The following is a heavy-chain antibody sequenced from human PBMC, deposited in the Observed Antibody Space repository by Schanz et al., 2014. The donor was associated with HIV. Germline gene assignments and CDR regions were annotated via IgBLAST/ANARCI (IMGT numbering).Heavy chain of an antibody. CDR2: ITPDGSVT. Sequence: EVQLVESGGGLIKPGESLRLSCVTSGFTFGTKWMYWVRQGPGKGLAWVSYITPDGSVTYADSVKGRFTTSRDSSKNTLYLQMNSLRVEDTATYYCRVFMYSFDVWGRGTLVTVSS. CDR1: GFTFGTKW. J-gene: IGHJ3*01. D-gene: IGHD2-8*01. CDR3: RVFMYSFDV. V-gene: IGHV3-74*01.